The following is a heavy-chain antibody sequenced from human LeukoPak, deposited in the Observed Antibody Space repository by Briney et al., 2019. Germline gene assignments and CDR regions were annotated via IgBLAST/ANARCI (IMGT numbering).Heavy chain of an antibody. CDR2: IYRGGST. Sequence: GGSLRLSCAASGFTVSNKYMSWVRQAPGKGLEWVSVIYRGGSTYYADSVKGRFTISRDNAKNSLYLQMNSLRAEDTALYYCAKGVLDIAVAGIFDYWGQGTLVTVSS. V-gene: IGHV3-53*05. CDR3: AKGVLDIAVAGIFDY. D-gene: IGHD6-19*01. J-gene: IGHJ4*02. CDR1: GFTVSNKY.